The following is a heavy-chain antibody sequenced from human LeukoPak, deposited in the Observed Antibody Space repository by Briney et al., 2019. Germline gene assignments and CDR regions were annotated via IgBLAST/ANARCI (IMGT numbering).Heavy chain of an antibody. CDR3: TGGIVGASDAFDV. D-gene: IGHD1-26*01. V-gene: IGHV3-73*01. J-gene: IGHJ3*01. Sequence: GGSLRLSCAASGFTFSGSTMHWVRQASGKGLKWVGRIRSKGNNYATAYAASVKGRFTISREDSKNMAYLQMGRLKTEDTAVYYCTGGIVGASDAFDVWGQGTMVTVSA. CDR2: IRSKGNNYAT. CDR1: GFTFSGST.